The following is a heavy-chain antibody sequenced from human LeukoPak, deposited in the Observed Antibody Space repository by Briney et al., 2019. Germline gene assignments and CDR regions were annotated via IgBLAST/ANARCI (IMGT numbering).Heavy chain of an antibody. Sequence: PSETLSLTCTVSGGSISSRNYYWGWIRQPPGKGLGWIGSMYHTGNIYHNPSLESRASISVDTSKNQFSVRLSSVTAADTAVYYCARHLYYYGSGSRYFDYWGQGTLVTVSS. CDR2: MYHTGNI. V-gene: IGHV4-39*01. J-gene: IGHJ4*02. CDR1: GGSISSRNYY. D-gene: IGHD3-10*01. CDR3: ARHLYYYGSGSRYFDY.